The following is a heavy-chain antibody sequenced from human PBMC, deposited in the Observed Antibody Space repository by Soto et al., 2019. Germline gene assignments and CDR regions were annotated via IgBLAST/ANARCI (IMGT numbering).Heavy chain of an antibody. CDR3: ARGRYGDY. V-gene: IGHV1-18*01. CDR2: ISDHNGNT. CDR1: GYTFTSYG. J-gene: IGHJ4*02. D-gene: IGHD1-1*01. Sequence: QVHLVQSGAEVKKPGASVKVSCKASGYTFTSYGITRVRQAPGQGLEWMGWISDHNGNTDYAQKPQGRAIMTRDTSTSTAYMELRSLISDDTALYYCARGRYGDYWGQGALVTVSS.